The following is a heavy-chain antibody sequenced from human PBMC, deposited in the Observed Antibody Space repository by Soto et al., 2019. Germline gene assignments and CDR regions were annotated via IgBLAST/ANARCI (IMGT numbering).Heavy chain of an antibody. CDR1: GFTFNNYA. D-gene: IGHD5-18*01. CDR3: ARDTGYTFGSLNY. J-gene: IGHJ4*02. V-gene: IGHV3-23*01. Sequence: PGGSLRLSCAASGFTFNNYAMSWVRQAPGKGLEWVSAISGSGGSTYYADSVKGRFSISRDNSKNTLYLQMNSLRAEDTAVYYCARDTGYTFGSLNYWGPGTLVTVSS. CDR2: ISGSGGST.